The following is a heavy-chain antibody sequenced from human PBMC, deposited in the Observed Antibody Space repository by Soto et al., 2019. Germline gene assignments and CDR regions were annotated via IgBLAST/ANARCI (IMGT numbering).Heavy chain of an antibody. CDR2: ISGSGAST. CDR3: ARGSDSSVWYAAFDI. Sequence: EVQLSESGGGLVQPGGSLRLSCAASGFTLSSFAMSWVRQAPGKGLEWVSGISGSGASTYNADSVKGRFTISRDNSKNTLYLQMNSLRAEDTAVYYCARGSDSSVWYAAFDIWGQGTMVTVSS. V-gene: IGHV3-23*01. J-gene: IGHJ3*02. D-gene: IGHD6-19*01. CDR1: GFTLSSFA.